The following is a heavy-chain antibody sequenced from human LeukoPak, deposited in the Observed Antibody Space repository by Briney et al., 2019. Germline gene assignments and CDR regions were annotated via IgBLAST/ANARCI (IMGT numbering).Heavy chain of an antibody. D-gene: IGHD3-22*01. CDR2: IKSKTDGGTT. CDR1: GFTFSHAA. J-gene: IGHJ4*02. V-gene: IGHV3-15*01. Sequence: PGGSLRLSCAASGFTFSHAAMSWVRQAPGKWLEWVGRIKSKTDGGTTDYAAPVKGRFTISRDDSKTTLYLQMNSLKTEDTAVYYCVAYYDYSTYYYNFDYWGQGTLVTVSS. CDR3: VAYYDYSTYYYNFDY.